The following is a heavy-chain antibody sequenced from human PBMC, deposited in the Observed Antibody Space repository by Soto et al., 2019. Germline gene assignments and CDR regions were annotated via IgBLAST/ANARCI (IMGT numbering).Heavy chain of an antibody. CDR1: GFTFISYA. Sequence: QTGGSLRLSCAASGFTFISYAMSWVRQAPGKGLEWVSAISGSGGSTYYADSVKGRFTISRDNSKNTLYLQMNSLRAEDTAVYYCAKARGCSGGSCYSSSWFDPWGQGTLVTVSS. CDR3: AKARGCSGGSCYSSSWFDP. J-gene: IGHJ5*02. V-gene: IGHV3-23*01. D-gene: IGHD2-15*01. CDR2: ISGSGGST.